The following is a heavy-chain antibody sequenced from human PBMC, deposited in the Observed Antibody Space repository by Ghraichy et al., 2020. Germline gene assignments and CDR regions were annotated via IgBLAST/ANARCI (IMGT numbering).Heavy chain of an antibody. CDR3: TRGRDHAFDI. Sequence: GGSLRLSCVASGFTFSSSAMDWVRQAPGKGLEWVSFITSSSDTILYADSVKGRFTISRDNAKNSLYLQMNSLRDEDTAMYYCTRGRDHAFDIWSQGTVVTVSS. J-gene: IGHJ3*02. CDR2: ITSSSDTI. V-gene: IGHV3-48*02. CDR1: GFTFSSSA.